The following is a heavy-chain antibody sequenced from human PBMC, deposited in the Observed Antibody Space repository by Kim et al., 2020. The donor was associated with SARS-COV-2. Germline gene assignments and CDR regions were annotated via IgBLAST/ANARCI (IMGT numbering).Heavy chain of an antibody. D-gene: IGHD2-2*01. CDR1: GDSISSGTYY. Sequence: SETLSLTCTVSGDSISSGTYYWTWVRQHPGKGLEWIGYIFYSGAYYINPSLKSRLTMSVDTSKNQFSLKLSSVTAADTAIYYCARDGTYRSRLFDPWGQGTLVTVSA. V-gene: IGHV4-31*03. CDR2: IFYSGAY. CDR3: ARDGTYRSRLFDP. J-gene: IGHJ5*02.